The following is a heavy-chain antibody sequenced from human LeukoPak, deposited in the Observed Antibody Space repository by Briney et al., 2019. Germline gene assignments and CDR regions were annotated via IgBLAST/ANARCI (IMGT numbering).Heavy chain of an antibody. D-gene: IGHD3-22*01. Sequence: SVKVSCKASGGTFSSYAISWVREAPGQGLEWMGRIIPIFGTANYAQKFQGRVTITTDESTSTAYMELSSLRSEDTAVYYCARDYYDSSGYYAFDIWGQGTMVTVSS. V-gene: IGHV1-69*05. CDR1: GGTFSSYA. CDR2: IIPIFGTA. CDR3: ARDYYDSSGYYAFDI. J-gene: IGHJ3*02.